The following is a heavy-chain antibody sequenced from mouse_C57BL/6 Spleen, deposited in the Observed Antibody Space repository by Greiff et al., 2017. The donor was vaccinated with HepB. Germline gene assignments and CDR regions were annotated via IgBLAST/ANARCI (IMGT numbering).Heavy chain of an antibody. Sequence: QVQLKQSGPELVKPGASVKISCKASGYAFSSSWMNWVKQRPGKGLEWIGRIYPGDGDTNYNGKFKGKATLTADKSSSTAYMQLSSLTSEDSAVYFCARTVYYGYDEDYWGQGTTLTVSS. V-gene: IGHV1-82*01. CDR2: IYPGDGDT. CDR3: ARTVYYGYDEDY. D-gene: IGHD2-2*01. J-gene: IGHJ2*01. CDR1: GYAFSSSW.